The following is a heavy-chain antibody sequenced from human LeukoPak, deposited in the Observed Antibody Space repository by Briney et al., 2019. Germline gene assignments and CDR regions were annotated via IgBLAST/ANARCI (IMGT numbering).Heavy chain of an antibody. Sequence: ASVKVSCKACGYTFTSYYMHWVRQPPGQGLEGMGWINPHSGGTNYAQKFQGRVTMPRDTSISTAYMELSRLRSDDTAVYYCARTDGIVVVTASVAVLDPGGQGPLVTVSS. J-gene: IGHJ5*02. CDR1: GYTFTSYY. V-gene: IGHV1-2*02. CDR3: ARTDGIVVVTASVAVLDP. CDR2: INPHSGGT. D-gene: IGHD2-21*02.